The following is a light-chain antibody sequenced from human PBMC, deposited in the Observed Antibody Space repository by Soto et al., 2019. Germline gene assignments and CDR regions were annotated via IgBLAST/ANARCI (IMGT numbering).Light chain of an antibody. V-gene: IGKV3-20*01. CDR2: GAS. J-gene: IGKJ2*01. CDR3: QQYGSSPNT. CDR1: QSVSSSY. Sequence: EIVLTQSPGTLSLSPGERATLSCRASQSVSSSYLAWYQQKPGQAPRLLIYGASSRATGVPDRFSGSGSGTDFILTISRLEPDDFAVYYCQQYGSSPNTFGQGTKLEIK.